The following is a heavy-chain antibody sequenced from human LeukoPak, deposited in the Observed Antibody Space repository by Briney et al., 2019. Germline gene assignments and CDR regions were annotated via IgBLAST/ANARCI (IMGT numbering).Heavy chain of an antibody. V-gene: IGHV4-39*01. CDR1: GGSISSSSYY. J-gene: IGHJ1*01. Sequence: SETLSLTCTVSGGSISSSSYYWGWIRQPPGKGLEWIGSIYYSGSTYYNPSLKSRVTISVDTSKNQFSLKLSSVTAADMAVYYCAVDSSGAEPTKQHWGQGTLVTVSS. CDR3: AVDSSGAEPTKQH. D-gene: IGHD3-22*01. CDR2: IYYSGST.